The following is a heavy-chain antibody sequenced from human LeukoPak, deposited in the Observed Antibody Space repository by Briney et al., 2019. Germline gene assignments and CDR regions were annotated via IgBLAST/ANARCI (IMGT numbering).Heavy chain of an antibody. V-gene: IGHV5-51*01. Sequence: GESLKISCKGPGYSFTTYWIGWVRQMPGEGLEWMGIIYPGDSDTRYSPSFQGQVSISADKSINTVYLQWRSLEASDTAMYYCARLKNNMVFYGLDVWGQGTTITVSS. D-gene: IGHD1/OR15-1a*01. CDR1: GYSFTTYW. J-gene: IGHJ6*02. CDR3: ARLKNNMVFYGLDV. CDR2: IYPGDSDT.